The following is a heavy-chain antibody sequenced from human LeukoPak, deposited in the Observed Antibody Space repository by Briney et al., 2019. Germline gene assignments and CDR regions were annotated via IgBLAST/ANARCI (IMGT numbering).Heavy chain of an antibody. CDR3: AKEGFDS. CDR1: GFAFSSST. J-gene: IGHJ4*02. CDR2: ISGTDDNT. V-gene: IGHV3-23*01. Sequence: GGSLRLSCGASGFAFSSSTMSWVRQAPGKGLEWVSGISGTDDNTYYADSVKGRFTISRDNSKNTLYLQMNSLRAEDTAVYYCAKEGFDSWGQGTLVTVSS.